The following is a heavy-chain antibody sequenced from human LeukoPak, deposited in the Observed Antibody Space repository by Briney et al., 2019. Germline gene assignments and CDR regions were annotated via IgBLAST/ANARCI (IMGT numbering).Heavy chain of an antibody. Sequence: SETLSLTCTVSGGSISSATYYWSWIRRLPGKGLEWIGSIYYSGSTYYNPSLKSRVTVSVDTSKNQFSLNLSSVTAADTAVYYCVRGSTLRHYQYWGQGTLVTVSS. D-gene: IGHD3-16*01. CDR2: IYYSGST. J-gene: IGHJ4*02. CDR1: GGSISSATYY. CDR3: VRGSTLRHYQY. V-gene: IGHV4-39*01.